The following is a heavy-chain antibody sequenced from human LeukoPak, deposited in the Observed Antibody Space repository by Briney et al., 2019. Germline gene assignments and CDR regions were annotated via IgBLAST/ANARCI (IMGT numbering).Heavy chain of an antibody. J-gene: IGHJ4*02. CDR2: INHIGST. Sequence: SETLSLTCAVYGGSFSGYYCSWIRQPPGKGLEWIGEINHIGSTYYNPSLKSRVTISVDTSKNQFSLKLSFVTDADTAVYYCARGATGSDGIRGSDPGYYFDYWGQGTLVTVSS. D-gene: IGHD3-10*01. V-gene: IGHV4-34*01. CDR3: ARGATGSDGIRGSDPGYYFDY. CDR1: GGSFSGYY.